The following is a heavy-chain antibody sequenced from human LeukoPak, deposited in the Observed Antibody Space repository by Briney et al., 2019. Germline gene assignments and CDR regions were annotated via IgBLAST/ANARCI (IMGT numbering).Heavy chain of an antibody. CDR3: AKEDVVVPADY. J-gene: IGHJ4*02. CDR2: IRSRSDII. CDR1: GFTFRSYG. D-gene: IGHD2-2*01. Sequence: PGGSLRLSCAASGFTFRSYGMNWVRQAPGKGLEWVSYIRSRSDIIYYADSVKGRFTISRDNSKNTLYLQMNSLRAEDTAVYYCAKEDVVVPADYWGQGTLVTVSS. V-gene: IGHV3-23*01.